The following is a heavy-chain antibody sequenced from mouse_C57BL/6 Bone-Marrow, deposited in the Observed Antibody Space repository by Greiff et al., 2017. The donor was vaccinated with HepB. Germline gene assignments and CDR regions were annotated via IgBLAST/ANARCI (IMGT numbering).Heavy chain of an antibody. V-gene: IGHV5-9-1*02. Sequence: EVKLMESGEGLVKPGGSLKLSCAASGFTFSSYAMSWVRQTPEKRLEWVAYISSGGDYIYYADTVKGRFTISRDNARNTLYLQMSSLKSEDTAMYYCTRDRPYYYGSSWYFYVWGTGTTVTVSS. J-gene: IGHJ1*03. CDR3: TRDRPYYYGSSWYFYV. D-gene: IGHD1-1*01. CDR2: ISSGGDYI. CDR1: GFTFSSYA.